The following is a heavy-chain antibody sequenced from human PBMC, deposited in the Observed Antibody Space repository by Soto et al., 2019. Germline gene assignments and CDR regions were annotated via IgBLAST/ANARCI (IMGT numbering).Heavy chain of an antibody. J-gene: IGHJ4*02. CDR3: ARMLGYAYDY. Sequence: QVTLKESGPVLVKPTETLTLTCTVSGFSPSHPRMSVGWIRQPPGKALEWLAHISSSDAKSYNTSLRNRLTISQDASKSQVALTLTNRDPVDTAAYYCARMLGYAYDYWGQGTLVTVSS. V-gene: IGHV2-26*01. CDR1: GFSPSHPRMS. D-gene: IGHD3-16*01. CDR2: ISSSDAK.